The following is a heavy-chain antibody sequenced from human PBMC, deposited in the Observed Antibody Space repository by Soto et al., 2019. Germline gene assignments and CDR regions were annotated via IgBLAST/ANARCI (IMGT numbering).Heavy chain of an antibody. Sequence: ASVKVSCKASGYTFTSYDINWVRQATGQGLEWMGWMNPNSGNTGYAQKFQGRVTMTRNTSISTAYMELSSLRSEDTAVYYCATRYEKGYCSGGSCDHAFDIWGQGTRVTVS. CDR2: MNPNSGNT. CDR1: GYTFTSYD. J-gene: IGHJ3*02. D-gene: IGHD2-15*01. V-gene: IGHV1-8*01. CDR3: ATRYEKGYCSGGSCDHAFDI.